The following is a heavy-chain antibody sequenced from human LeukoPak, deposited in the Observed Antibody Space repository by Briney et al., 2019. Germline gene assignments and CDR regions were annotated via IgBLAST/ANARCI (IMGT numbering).Heavy chain of an antibody. CDR1: GFDLNTYE. Sequence: GGSLRLSCAASGFDLNTYEMNWVRQAPGKGLEWIADITISGHTKNYADSVKGRFAISRDNAGTSLYLQMNSLRVEDTGVYYCARGDPHADLWGQGTLVTVSS. J-gene: IGHJ5*02. V-gene: IGHV3-48*03. CDR2: ITISGHTK. CDR3: ARGDPHADL.